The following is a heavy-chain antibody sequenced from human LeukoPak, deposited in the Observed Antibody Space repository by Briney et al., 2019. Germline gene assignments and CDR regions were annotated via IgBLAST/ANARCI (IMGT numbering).Heavy chain of an antibody. D-gene: IGHD2-8*01. CDR1: GFPFSDFS. J-gene: IGHJ4*02. CDR3: AKQSYARSLGE. Sequence: GGSLRLSCATSGFPFSDFSMTWVRQAPGKGLEWISTTNSGGSSTDYAESVKGRFTISRDNSKDTLYLQMSSLRVEDTAMYYCAKQSYARSLGEGGPGTLVTVSS. V-gene: IGHV3-23*01. CDR2: TNSGGSST.